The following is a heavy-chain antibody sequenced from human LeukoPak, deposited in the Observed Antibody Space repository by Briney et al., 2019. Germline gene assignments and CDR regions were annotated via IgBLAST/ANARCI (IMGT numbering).Heavy chain of an antibody. CDR3: ARSQGSSWYGYYYYYGMDV. CDR1: GFTFSNAW. CDR2: IWYDGSNK. D-gene: IGHD6-13*01. Sequence: GGSLRLSCAASGFTFSNAWMSWVRQAPGKGLEWVAVIWYDGSNKYYADSVKGRFTISRDNSKNTLYLQMNSLRAEDTAVYYCARSQGSSWYGYYYYYGMDVWGQGTTVTVSS. J-gene: IGHJ6*02. V-gene: IGHV3-33*08.